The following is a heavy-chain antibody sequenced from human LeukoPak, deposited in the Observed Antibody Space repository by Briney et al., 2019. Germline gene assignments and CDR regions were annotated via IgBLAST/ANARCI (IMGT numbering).Heavy chain of an antibody. CDR1: GATFSSYA. D-gene: IGHD3-10*01. V-gene: IGHV1-69*04. CDR3: ARDLNEGSET. Sequence: GSSVKLSCTASGATFSSYAISWVRQAPGQGLEWMGRIVPIFGVANYAQKFQGRVTITADKSTSTGYMELRRLRSEDTAVYYCARDLNEGSETRGAGALVTVSS. CDR2: IVPIFGVA. J-gene: IGHJ4*02.